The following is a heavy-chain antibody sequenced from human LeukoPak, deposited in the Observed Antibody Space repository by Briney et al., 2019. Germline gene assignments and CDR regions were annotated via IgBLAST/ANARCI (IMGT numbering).Heavy chain of an antibody. CDR2: IYYGGSS. J-gene: IGHJ4*02. Sequence: SETLSLTCTVSGGSLSPYYWSWIRQPPGKGLEWIGYIYYGGSSNSNPSLKSRVTISVDTSKNQFSLKLTSVTAADTAVYYCARASDYYDSSGYSPTYFFDFWGQGTLVTVSS. V-gene: IGHV4-59*01. D-gene: IGHD3-22*01. CDR1: GGSLSPYY. CDR3: ARASDYYDSSGYSPTYFFDF.